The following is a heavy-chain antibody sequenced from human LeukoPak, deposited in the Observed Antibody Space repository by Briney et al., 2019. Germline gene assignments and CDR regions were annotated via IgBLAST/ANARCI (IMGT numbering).Heavy chain of an antibody. Sequence: PGGSLRLSCAASGFTFSSYSMNWVRQAPGKGLEWVSAISGSGGSTYYADSVKGRFTISRDNSKNTLYLQMNTLRAEDTAVYYCAKKESSLRGADWGQGTLVTVSS. V-gene: IGHV3-23*01. CDR3: AKKESSLRGAD. D-gene: IGHD3-10*01. CDR2: ISGSGGST. CDR1: GFTFSSYS. J-gene: IGHJ4*02.